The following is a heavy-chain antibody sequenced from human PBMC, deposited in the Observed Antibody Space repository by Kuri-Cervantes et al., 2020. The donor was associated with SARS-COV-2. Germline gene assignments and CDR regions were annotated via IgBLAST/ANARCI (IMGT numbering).Heavy chain of an antibody. CDR3: AREGMVRGATFFDY. D-gene: IGHD3-10*01. CDR2: IRYDGSNK. J-gene: IGHJ4*02. Sequence: GGSLRLSCAASGLTFSSYGMHWVRQAPGKGLEWVAFIRYDGSNKYYADSVKGRFTISRDNSKNTLYLQMNSLRAEDTAVYYCAREGMVRGATFFDYWGQGTLVTVSS. V-gene: IGHV3-30*02. CDR1: GLTFSSYG.